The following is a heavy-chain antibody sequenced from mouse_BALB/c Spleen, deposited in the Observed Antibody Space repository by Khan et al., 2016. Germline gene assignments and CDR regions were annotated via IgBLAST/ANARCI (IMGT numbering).Heavy chain of an antibody. CDR3: ASRNWDVDY. D-gene: IGHD4-1*02. CDR2: ISYSGSP. J-gene: IGHJ2*01. Sequence: EVQLQESGPGLVKPSQSLSLTCTVTGYSITSDYAWNWIRQFPGNKLEWMGYISYSGSPSYNPSLQSRISITRDTSNNQFFLQLNSVTTEDTATYYCASRNWDVDYWGQGTTLTVSS. CDR1: GYSITSDYA. V-gene: IGHV3-2*02.